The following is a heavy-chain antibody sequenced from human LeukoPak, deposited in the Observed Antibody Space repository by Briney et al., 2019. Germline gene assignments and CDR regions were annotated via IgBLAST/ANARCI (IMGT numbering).Heavy chain of an antibody. Sequence: GGSLRLSCAASGFTFSSYGMHWVCQAPGKGLEWVAFTRYDGSNKYYADSVKGRFTISRDNSKNMLYLQMNSLRAEDTAVYYCAKDPQKWESYFDYWGQGTLVTVSS. V-gene: IGHV3-30*02. D-gene: IGHD1-26*01. CDR1: GFTFSSYG. CDR2: TRYDGSNK. J-gene: IGHJ4*02. CDR3: AKDPQKWESYFDY.